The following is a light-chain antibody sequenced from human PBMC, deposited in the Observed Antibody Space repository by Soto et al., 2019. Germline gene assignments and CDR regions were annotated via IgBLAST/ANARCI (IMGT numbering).Light chain of an antibody. CDR1: QKISSF. CDR2: GVS. V-gene: IGKV1-33*01. J-gene: IGKJ5*01. Sequence: DMQLVESASCVSAGVRDRVTITCRASQKISSFLNWYQQKPGKAPKVLIFGVSNLEAGVPSRFSGSGSGTDFTFTMSRLQPEAIAPYYCQQYETPPRFGQGTRLEIK. CDR3: QQYETPPR.